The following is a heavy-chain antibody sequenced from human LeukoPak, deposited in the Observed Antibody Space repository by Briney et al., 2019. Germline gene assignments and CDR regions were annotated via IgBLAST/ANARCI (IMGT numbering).Heavy chain of an antibody. V-gene: IGHV3-30*02. CDR2: IRFDGSHQ. J-gene: IGHJ6*03. CDR1: GFTFSNYG. Sequence: GGSLRLSCAASGFTFSNYGMHWVRQAPGKGLEWVAFIRFDGSHQYYADSMKGRFSISRDNSKNTVFLQMYSLTPDDTAVYFCSKTSLSDSSGHYYYMDVWGKGTTVTISS. CDR3: SKTSLSDSSGHYYYMDV. D-gene: IGHD3-3*01.